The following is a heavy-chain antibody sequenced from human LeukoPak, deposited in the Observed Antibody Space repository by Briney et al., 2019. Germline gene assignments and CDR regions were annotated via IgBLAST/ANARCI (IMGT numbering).Heavy chain of an antibody. Sequence: SETLSLTCAVYGGSFSGYYWSWIRQPPGKGLEWIGEINHSGSTNYNPSLKSRVTISVDTSKNQFSLKLSSVTAADTAVYYCARDADYGGNSGAWFDPWGQGTLVTVSS. D-gene: IGHD4-23*01. J-gene: IGHJ5*02. V-gene: IGHV4-34*01. CDR3: ARDADYGGNSGAWFDP. CDR2: INHSGST. CDR1: GGSFSGYY.